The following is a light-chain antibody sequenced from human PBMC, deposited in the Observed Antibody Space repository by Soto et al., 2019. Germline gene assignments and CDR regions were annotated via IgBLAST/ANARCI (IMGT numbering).Light chain of an antibody. Sequence: IQMTQSPSSLAASVGDRVTITCRASQAISNYLAWYQQKPGEVPKVLIYGASTLQSGVPSRFSGSGSGTDFTLTISGLQPDDVATYYCQKYNTAPFTFGPGTKVEIK. CDR3: QKYNTAPFT. CDR1: QAISNY. V-gene: IGKV1-27*01. CDR2: GAS. J-gene: IGKJ3*01.